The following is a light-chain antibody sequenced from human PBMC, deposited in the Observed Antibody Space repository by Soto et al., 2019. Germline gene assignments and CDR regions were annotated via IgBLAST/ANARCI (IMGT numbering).Light chain of an antibody. Sequence: DIPMTQSPSSLSASVGDRVTITCQASQDISNYLSWYQQKPGKAPKLLIYDAANLQTGVPSRFSGGGSGTHFALTIISLQPEDIATYYCQHYHNLPFTFGPGTKVDV. CDR2: DAA. CDR1: QDISNY. CDR3: QHYHNLPFT. J-gene: IGKJ3*01. V-gene: IGKV1-33*01.